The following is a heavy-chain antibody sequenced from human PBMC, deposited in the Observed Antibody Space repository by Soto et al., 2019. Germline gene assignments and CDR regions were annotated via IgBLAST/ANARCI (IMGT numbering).Heavy chain of an antibody. CDR3: ARERYQVISDGMDV. J-gene: IGHJ6*02. CDR2: INPETGGT. CDR1: GYTFTGYY. V-gene: IGHV1-2*02. Sequence: QVQLVQSGADVKTPGASVRVYCKASGYTFTGYYVHWVREAPGQGLEWMGWINPETGGTSYAQKFQGRVTLSRDTSINTAYLELSRLIFDDAAVYFCARERYQVISDGMDVWGQGTTVTVSS. D-gene: IGHD2-2*01.